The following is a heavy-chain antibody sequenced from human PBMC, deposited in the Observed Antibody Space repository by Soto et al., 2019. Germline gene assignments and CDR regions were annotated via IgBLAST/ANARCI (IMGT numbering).Heavy chain of an antibody. V-gene: IGHV6-1*01. CDR2: TYYRSKWYN. Sequence: RSLSLTRGLSGDSVSSNSAAWNWIRQSPSRGLEWLGRTYYRSKWYNDYAVSVKSRITINPDTSKNQFSMQLNSVPPEDTAVYYCARIKGYLDYWGQGTLVTVSS. CDR3: ARIKGYLDY. J-gene: IGHJ4*02. CDR1: GDSVSSNSAA.